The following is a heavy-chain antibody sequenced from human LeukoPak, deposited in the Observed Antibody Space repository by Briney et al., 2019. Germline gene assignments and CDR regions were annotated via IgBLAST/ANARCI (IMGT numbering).Heavy chain of an antibody. CDR3: AKDDRGWSRDY. CDR1: GFSFSTNA. J-gene: IGHJ4*02. CDR2: IRASGADT. D-gene: IGHD6-19*01. V-gene: IGHV3-23*01. Sequence: GGSLRLSCAASGFSFSTNAMTWVRQAPGKGLERVSGIRASGADTYYADSVQGRFTISRDNSKNTLYLQMNGLRAEDTAVYYGAKDDRGWSRDYWGQGALVTVSS.